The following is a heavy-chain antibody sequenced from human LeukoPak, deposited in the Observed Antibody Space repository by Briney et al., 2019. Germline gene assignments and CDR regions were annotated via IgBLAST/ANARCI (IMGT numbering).Heavy chain of an antibody. CDR3: TRDQTPYY. Sequence: GGSLRLSCAASGFTFSNYAMSWVRRPPGKGLEWVGRIKAKTNGGTADYTPPVKGMFTISRDDSKNTLYLQMNRLKTEDTAVYYCTRDQTPYYWGQGTLVTVSS. CDR2: IKAKTNGGTA. CDR1: GFTFSNYA. J-gene: IGHJ4*02. V-gene: IGHV3-15*01.